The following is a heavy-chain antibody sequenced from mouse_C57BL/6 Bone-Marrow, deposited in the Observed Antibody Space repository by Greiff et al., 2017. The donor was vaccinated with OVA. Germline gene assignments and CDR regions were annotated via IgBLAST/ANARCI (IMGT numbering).Heavy chain of an antibody. D-gene: IGHD1-1*02. V-gene: IGHV6-6*01. CDR1: GFTFSDAW. Sequence: SGGGLVHPGASMKLSCAASGFTFSDAWMDWVRQSPVKGLEWVAEIRNKANNHATYYAESVKGRFTIARDDSTSIVYLQMISLRAEDTGSYYCASGREVGGYYAMDYWGQGTSVTVSS. J-gene: IGHJ4*01. CDR3: ASGREVGGYYAMDY. CDR2: IRNKANNHAT.